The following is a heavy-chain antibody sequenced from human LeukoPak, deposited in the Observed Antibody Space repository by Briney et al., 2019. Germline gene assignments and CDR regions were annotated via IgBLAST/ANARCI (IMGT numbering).Heavy chain of an antibody. Sequence: GASVKVSCKASGGTFSSYAINWVRQATGQGLEWMGWMNPNSGNTGYAQKFQGRVTMTRNTSISTAYMELSSLRSEDTAVYYCARGSIVGALSYGMDVWGQGTTVTVSS. D-gene: IGHD1-26*01. CDR3: ARGSIVGALSYGMDV. J-gene: IGHJ6*02. CDR1: GGTFSSYA. V-gene: IGHV1-8*02. CDR2: MNPNSGNT.